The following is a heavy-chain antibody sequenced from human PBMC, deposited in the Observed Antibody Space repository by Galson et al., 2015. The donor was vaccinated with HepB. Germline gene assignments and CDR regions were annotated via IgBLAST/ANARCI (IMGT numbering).Heavy chain of an antibody. CDR3: ARSPRGGSGRWSLYFDY. J-gene: IGHJ4*02. CDR1: GFTVSNNY. CDR2: IYSGGST. V-gene: IGHV3-53*01. D-gene: IGHD3-10*01. Sequence: LRLSCAASGFTVSNNYMSWVRQAPGKGLEWVSVIYSGGSTYYADSVKGRFTISRDNSKNTLYLQMNSLRAEDTAVYYCARSPRGGSGRWSLYFDYWGQGTLVTVSS.